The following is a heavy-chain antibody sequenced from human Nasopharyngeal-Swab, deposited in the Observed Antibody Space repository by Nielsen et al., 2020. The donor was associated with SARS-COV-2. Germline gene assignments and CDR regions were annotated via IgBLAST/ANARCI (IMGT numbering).Heavy chain of an antibody. CDR3: TRESPSYYDFWSATDY. CDR2: IRSKANSYAT. CDR1: GFTFSGSA. J-gene: IGHJ4*02. V-gene: IGHV3-73*01. D-gene: IGHD3-3*01. Sequence: GGSLRLSCAASGFTFSGSAMHWVRQASGKGLEWVGRIRSKANSYATAYAASVKGRFTISRDDSKITAYLEMNSLKTEDTAVYSCTRESPSYYDFWSATDYWGQGTLFTGFS.